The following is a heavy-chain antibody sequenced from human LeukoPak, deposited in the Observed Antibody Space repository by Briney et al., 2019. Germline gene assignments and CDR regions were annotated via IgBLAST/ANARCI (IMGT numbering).Heavy chain of an antibody. D-gene: IGHD6-19*01. Sequence: TASETLSLTCTVSGGSISSYYWSWIRQPPGKGLEWIGYIYYSGSTNYNPSLKGRVTISVDTSKNQFSLKLSSVTAADTAVYYCARQSSGWYSDPYHFDYWGQGTLVTVSS. V-gene: IGHV4-59*08. CDR1: GGSISSYY. CDR3: ARQSSGWYSDPYHFDY. J-gene: IGHJ4*02. CDR2: IYYSGST.